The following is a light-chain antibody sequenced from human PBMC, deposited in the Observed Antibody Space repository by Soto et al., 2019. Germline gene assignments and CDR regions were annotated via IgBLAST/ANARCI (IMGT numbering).Light chain of an antibody. J-gene: IGLJ3*02. CDR3: QSYDSSLSGWV. Sequence: QSVLTQPPSVSGAPGQRVTISCTGSSSNIGAGYDVHWYQQLPGTAPKLLIYGNNYRPSGVPDRFSGSKSGTSASLAITGLQAEDEADYYCQSYDSSLSGWVFGEGTQLTVL. CDR1: SSNIGAGYD. V-gene: IGLV1-40*01. CDR2: GNN.